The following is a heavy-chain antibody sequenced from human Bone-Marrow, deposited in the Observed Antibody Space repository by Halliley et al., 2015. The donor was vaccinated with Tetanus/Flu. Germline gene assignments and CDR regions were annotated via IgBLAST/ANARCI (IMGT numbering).Heavy chain of an antibody. CDR2: IKHDGSEK. J-gene: IGHJ5*02. Sequence: VANIKHDGSEKYYVDSVKGRFSISRDNAENSLYLQMNSLRVEDTAVYHCARDSGSYYVSSWFDTWGQGTLVTVSS. V-gene: IGHV3-7*04. CDR3: ARDSGSYYVSSWFDT. D-gene: IGHD1-26*01.